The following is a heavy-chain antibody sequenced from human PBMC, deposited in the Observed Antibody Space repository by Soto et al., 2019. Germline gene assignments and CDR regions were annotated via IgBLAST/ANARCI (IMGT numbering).Heavy chain of an antibody. CDR2: IYYSGST. D-gene: IGHD6-13*01. CDR1: GGSISSYY. Sequence: SETLSLTCTVSGGSISSYYWSWIRQPPGKGLEWIGYIYYSGSTNYNPSLKSRVTISVDTSKNQFSLKLSSVTAADTAVYYCARDRLGGRSIAAAGTWFDPWGQGTLVTVSS. CDR3: ARDRLGGRSIAAAGTWFDP. V-gene: IGHV4-59*01. J-gene: IGHJ5*02.